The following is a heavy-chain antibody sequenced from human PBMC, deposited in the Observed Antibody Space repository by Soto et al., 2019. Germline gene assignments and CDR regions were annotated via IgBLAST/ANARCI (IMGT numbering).Heavy chain of an antibody. D-gene: IGHD3-9*01. V-gene: IGHV1-69*01. CDR1: GGTFSSYA. CDR2: IIPIFGTA. Sequence: QVQLVQSGAEVKKPGSSVKVSCNASGGTFSSYAISWVRQAPGQGLEWMGGIIPIFGTANYAQKFQGRVTITADESTSTAYMELSSLRSDDTAVYYCARSPDILTGYYHFDYWGQGTLVTVSS. J-gene: IGHJ4*02. CDR3: ARSPDILTGYYHFDY.